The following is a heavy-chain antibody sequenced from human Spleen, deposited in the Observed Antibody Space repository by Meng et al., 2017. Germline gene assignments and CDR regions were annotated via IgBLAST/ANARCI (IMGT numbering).Heavy chain of an antibody. CDR3: AGLTPYYYYGMDV. CDR1: GGSISSYY. CDR2: IYYSGST. D-gene: IGHD1-14*01. J-gene: IGHJ6*02. Sequence: GSLRLSCTVSGGSISSYYWSWIRQPPGKGLEWIGYIYYSGSTNYNPSLKSRVTISVDTSENQFSLKLSSVATADTAVYYCAGLTPYYYYGMDVWGQRTTVTVSS. V-gene: IGHV4-59*12.